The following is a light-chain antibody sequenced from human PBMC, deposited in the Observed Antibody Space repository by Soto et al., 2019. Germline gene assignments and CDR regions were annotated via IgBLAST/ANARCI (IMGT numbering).Light chain of an antibody. CDR3: QQRSNWPTLT. J-gene: IGKJ4*01. Sequence: EIVLTQSPATLSLSPGERATLSCRASQGVSSYLAWYQQKPGQAPRLLIYDASNRATGIPARFSGSGPGTDFTLTISSIEPEDFAVYYCQQRSNWPTLTFGGGTEVEIK. CDR2: DAS. CDR1: QGVSSY. V-gene: IGKV3D-11*01.